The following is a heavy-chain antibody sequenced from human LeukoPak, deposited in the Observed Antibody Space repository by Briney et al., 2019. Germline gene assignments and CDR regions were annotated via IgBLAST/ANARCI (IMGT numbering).Heavy chain of an antibody. CDR3: ARGDMITFGGVIEHNAFDI. J-gene: IGHJ3*02. D-gene: IGHD3-16*02. Sequence: PSETLSLTCTVSGGSLSSGGYYWSWIRQPPGKGLEWIGYIYHSGSTYYNPSLKSRVTISVDRSKNQFSLKLSSVTAADTAVYYCARGDMITFGGVIEHNAFDIWGQGTMVTVSS. V-gene: IGHV4-30-2*01. CDR1: GGSLSSGGYY. CDR2: IYHSGST.